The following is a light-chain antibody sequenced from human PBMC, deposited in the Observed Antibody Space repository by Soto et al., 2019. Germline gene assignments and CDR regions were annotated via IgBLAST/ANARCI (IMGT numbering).Light chain of an antibody. CDR3: QERSKWPRFT. Sequence: EIVLTHSPATLPLSPGERATLSCRASQIVSSYLAWYHQNPGQAPRLLIYDASNMPTFIPARFSGGGSGTDFTLPISSLDPEDFAMYYCQERSKWPRFTFGEGTKLEIK. V-gene: IGKV3-11*01. CDR2: DAS. CDR1: QIVSSY. J-gene: IGKJ2*01.